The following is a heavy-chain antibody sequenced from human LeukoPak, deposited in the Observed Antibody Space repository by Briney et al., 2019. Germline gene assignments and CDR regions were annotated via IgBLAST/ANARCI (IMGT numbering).Heavy chain of an antibody. Sequence: SETLSLTCTVSGGSISSYYWSWIRQPPGKGLEWIGYIYYSGSTNYNPSLKSRVTISVDTSKNQFSLKLSSVTAADTAVYYCARDSPPQRNWGQEPWSPSPQ. J-gene: IGHJ4*02. CDR3: ARDSPPQRN. D-gene: IGHD2/OR15-2a*01. V-gene: IGHV4-59*01. CDR2: IYYSGST. CDR1: GGSISSYY.